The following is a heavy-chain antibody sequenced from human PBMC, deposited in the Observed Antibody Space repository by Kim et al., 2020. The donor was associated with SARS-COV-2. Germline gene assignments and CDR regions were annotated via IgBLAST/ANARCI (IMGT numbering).Heavy chain of an antibody. J-gene: IGHJ4*02. D-gene: IGHD3-16*01. V-gene: IGHV2-5*02. CDR2: IYWDDDK. CDR3: AHRRWGEGSSDY. Sequence: RPHPGKALEWLALIYWDDDKRYSPSLKSRLTITKDTSTNQVFLTITNMDPVDTATYYCAHRRWGEGSSDYRGQGTLVTVAS.